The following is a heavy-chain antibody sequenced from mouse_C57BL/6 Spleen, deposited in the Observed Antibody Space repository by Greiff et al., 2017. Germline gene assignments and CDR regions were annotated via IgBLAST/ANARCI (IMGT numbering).Heavy chain of an antibody. D-gene: IGHD2-4*01. J-gene: IGHJ2*01. CDR1: GYTFTDYN. V-gene: IGHV1-22*01. CDR2: INPNNGGT. CDR3: AREGDYPFGY. Sequence: VQLQQSGPELVKPGASVKMSCKASGYTFTDYNMHWVKQSHGKSLEWIGYINPNNGGTSYNQKFKGKATLTVNKSSSTAYMELRSLTSADSAVYYCAREGDYPFGYWGQGTTLTVSS.